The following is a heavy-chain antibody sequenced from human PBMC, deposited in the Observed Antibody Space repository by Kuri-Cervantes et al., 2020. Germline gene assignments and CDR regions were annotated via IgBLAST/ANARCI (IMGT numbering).Heavy chain of an antibody. J-gene: IGHJ6*02. CDR1: GFSLSNARMG. Sequence: SGPTLVKPTETLTLTCTVSGFSLSNARMGVSWTRQPPGKALEWLAHIFSNDEKSYSTSLKSRLTISKDTSKSQVVLTMTNMDPVDTATYYCARIAAAAGMSYYYYYGMDVWGQGTTVTVSS. V-gene: IGHV2-26*01. D-gene: IGHD6-13*01. CDR2: IFSNDEK. CDR3: ARIAAAAGMSYYYYYGMDV.